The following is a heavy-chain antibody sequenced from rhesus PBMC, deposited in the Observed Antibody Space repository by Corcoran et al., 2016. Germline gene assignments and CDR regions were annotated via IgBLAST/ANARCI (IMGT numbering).Heavy chain of an antibody. CDR3: ASGYCTGSGCYAFDY. CDR2: ISYDGIKK. Sequence: EVQLVESGGGLVQPGGSLRLSCAASGFTFSSYGMHWVRQAPGKGLEWVAVISYDGIKKCYSDSVKERFTISRDNSKNMLYLQMNNLKLEDTAVYYCASGYCTGSGCYAFDYWGQGVLVTVSS. D-gene: IGHD2-21*01. CDR1: GFTFSSYG. J-gene: IGHJ4*01. V-gene: IGHV3-54*02.